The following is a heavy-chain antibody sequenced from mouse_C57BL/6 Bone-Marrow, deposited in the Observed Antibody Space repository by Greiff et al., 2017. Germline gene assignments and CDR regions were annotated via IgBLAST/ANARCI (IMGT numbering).Heavy chain of an antibody. J-gene: IGHJ1*03. V-gene: IGHV5-17*01. CDR2: ISSGSSTI. Sequence: EVKLMESGGGLVKPGGSLKLSCAASGFTFSDYGMHWVRQAPEKGLEWVAYISSGSSTIYYADTVKGRFTISRDNAKNTLFLQMTSLRSEDTAMYYCGRTVGYWYFDVWGTGTTVTVSS. CDR1: GFTFSDYG. CDR3: GRTVGYWYFDV. D-gene: IGHD1-1*01.